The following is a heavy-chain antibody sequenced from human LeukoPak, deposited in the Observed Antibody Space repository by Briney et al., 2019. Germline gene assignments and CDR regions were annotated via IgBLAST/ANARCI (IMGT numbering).Heavy chain of an antibody. CDR2: ISYDGSNK. Sequence: GDSLRLSCAASGFIFSSYGMHWVRQAPGKGLEWVAVISYDGSNKYYADSVKGRFTISRDNSKNTLYLQMNSLRAEDTAVYYCARDEAARLPNWGQGTLVTVSS. V-gene: IGHV3-30*19. J-gene: IGHJ4*02. D-gene: IGHD6-6*01. CDR1: GFIFSSYG. CDR3: ARDEAARLPN.